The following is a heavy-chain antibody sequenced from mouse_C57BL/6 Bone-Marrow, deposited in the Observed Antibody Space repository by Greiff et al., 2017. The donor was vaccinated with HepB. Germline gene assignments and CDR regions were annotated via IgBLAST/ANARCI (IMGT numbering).Heavy chain of an antibody. CDR2: IDPNSGGT. CDR3: ARWGTTVLAKDAMGD. CDR1: GYTFTSYW. D-gene: IGHD1-1*01. J-gene: IGHJ4*01. V-gene: IGHV1-72*01. Sequence: QVQLPQPGAELVQPGASVKLSCKASGYTFTSYWMHWVTQRPGRGLEWIGRIDPNSGGTKYNEKFKSKPTLTVDKPSSTAYMQLSSLTSEDSAVYYCARWGTTVLAKDAMGDGGKGTSVTVSA.